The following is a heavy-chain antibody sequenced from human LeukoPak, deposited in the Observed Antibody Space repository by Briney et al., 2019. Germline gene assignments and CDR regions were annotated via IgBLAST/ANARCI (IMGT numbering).Heavy chain of an antibody. CDR2: IYPGDFDT. Sequence: GEALQISCKGSGYSFTSNWIGWVRRLPGKGLEWMGLIYPGDFDTTYSLSFQGQVSIPADKSISTAYLQWSSLKTSDTAMYYCVRRASYYDGLDYWGQGTLVTVSS. V-gene: IGHV5-51*01. J-gene: IGHJ4*02. CDR3: VRRASYYDGLDY. D-gene: IGHD3-22*01. CDR1: GYSFTSNW.